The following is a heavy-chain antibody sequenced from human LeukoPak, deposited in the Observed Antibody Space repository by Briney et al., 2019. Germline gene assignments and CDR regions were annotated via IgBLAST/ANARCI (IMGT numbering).Heavy chain of an antibody. CDR1: GYTFTNYD. CDR3: ARGAPITIFGVVTYMDV. V-gene: IGHV1-8*01. CDR2: MNPNSGNT. D-gene: IGHD3-3*01. J-gene: IGHJ6*03. Sequence: ASVKDSCTASGYTFTNYDVHWVRQATGQGLEWMGWMNPNSGNTVYAQKFQGRVVMASNTYLSTAYMELSSLRSEDTALYYCARGAPITIFGVVTYMDVWGKGTTVTVSS.